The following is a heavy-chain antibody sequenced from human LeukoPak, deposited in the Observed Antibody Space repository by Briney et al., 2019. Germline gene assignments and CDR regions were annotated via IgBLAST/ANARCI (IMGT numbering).Heavy chain of an antibody. Sequence: PGGSLRLSCAASGFTFSSYEMNWVRQAPGKGLEWVSYISSSGSTIYYADSVKGRFTISRDNAKNSLYLQMNSLRAEDTAVYYCARPNDDYVDYLAFDPWGQGTLVTVSS. V-gene: IGHV3-48*03. CDR3: ARPNDDYVDYLAFDP. CDR1: GFTFSSYE. J-gene: IGHJ5*02. CDR2: ISSSGSTI. D-gene: IGHD4-17*01.